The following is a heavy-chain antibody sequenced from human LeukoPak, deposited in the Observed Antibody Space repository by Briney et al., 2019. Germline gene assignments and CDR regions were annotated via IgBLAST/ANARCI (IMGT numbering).Heavy chain of an antibody. D-gene: IGHD3-9*01. CDR3: AREGSWPYFDWLPSAPPSDNWFDP. Sequence: ASVKVSCKASGYTFTSYYMHWVRQAPGQGLEWMGIINPSGGSTSYAQKFQGRVTMTRDTSTSTVYMELSSLRFEDTAVYYCAREGSWPYFDWLPSAPPSDNWFDPWGQGTLVTVSS. CDR1: GYTFTSYY. J-gene: IGHJ5*02. V-gene: IGHV1-46*01. CDR2: INPSGGST.